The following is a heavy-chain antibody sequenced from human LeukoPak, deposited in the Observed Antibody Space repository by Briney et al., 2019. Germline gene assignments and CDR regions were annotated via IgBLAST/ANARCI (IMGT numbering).Heavy chain of an antibody. CDR1: GGSISSGGYY. J-gene: IGHJ3*02. D-gene: IGHD2-21*02. CDR2: IYHNGST. CDR3: ARETAGPDAFDI. Sequence: PSQTLSLTCTVSGGSISSGGYYWSWIRQPPGKGLEWIGYIYHNGSTYYNPSLKSRVTISVDRSNNQFSLKLSSVTAADTAVYYCARETAGPDAFDIWGQGTMVTVSS. V-gene: IGHV4-30-2*01.